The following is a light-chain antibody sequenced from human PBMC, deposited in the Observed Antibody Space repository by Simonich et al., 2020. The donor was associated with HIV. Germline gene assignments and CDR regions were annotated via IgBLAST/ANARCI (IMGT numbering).Light chain of an antibody. V-gene: IGKV3-15*01. CDR3: QQYNNWPPYT. CDR2: GAS. Sequence: EIVMTQSPATLSVSPVEIATLSCRASQSVSSNLAWYQQKPCHASRLLIYGASTRSSGSPARFRGSGSGTEFTLTISSLQSEDFAVYYCQQYNNWPPYTFGQGTKLEIK. CDR1: QSVSSN. J-gene: IGKJ2*01.